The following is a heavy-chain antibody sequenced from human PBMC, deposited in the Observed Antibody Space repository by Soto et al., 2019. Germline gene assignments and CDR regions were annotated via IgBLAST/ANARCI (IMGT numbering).Heavy chain of an antibody. V-gene: IGHV3-7*01. J-gene: IGHJ6*03. CDR3: ARDRAFCSGTNCRRGSIYYYYMDG. Sequence: EVHLVESGGGLVQPGGSLRLSCAASGFTFSGHWMSWVRQAPGKGLEWVAHIKQDGSETFYVGSVKGRFTISRDNAKNSLDLQMNSVRAEDTALYYCARDRAFCSGTNCRRGSIYYYYMDGWGNGTTVTVSS. CDR2: IKQDGSET. D-gene: IGHD2-2*01. CDR1: GFTFSGHW.